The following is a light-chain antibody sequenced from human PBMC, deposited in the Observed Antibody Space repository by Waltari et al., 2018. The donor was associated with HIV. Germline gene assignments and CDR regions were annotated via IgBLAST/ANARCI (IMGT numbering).Light chain of an antibody. V-gene: IGLV1-51*01. J-gene: IGLJ1*01. CDR2: DNN. CDR1: TSTIANNY. Sequence: QSVLTQPPSVAAAPGQKVTIPCSASTSTIANNYLPWYQQLPGTAPKLLIYDNNKRPSGIPDRFSGSKSGTSATLGITGLQTGDEADYYCGTWDSSLSAEVFGTGTKVTVL. CDR3: GTWDSSLSAEV.